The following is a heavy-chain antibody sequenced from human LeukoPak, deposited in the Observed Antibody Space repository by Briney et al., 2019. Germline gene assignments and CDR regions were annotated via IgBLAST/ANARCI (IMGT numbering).Heavy chain of an antibody. D-gene: IGHD5-12*01. CDR3: ARYDIVATILDY. CDR2: IYYSGST. V-gene: IGHV4-31*03. CDR1: GGSISSGGYY. J-gene: IGHJ4*02. Sequence: PSETLSLTCTVSGGSISSGGYYWSWIRQHPGKGLEWIGYIYYSGSTYYNPSLKSRVTISVDTSKNQFSLKLSSVTAADTAVYYCARYDIVATILDYWGRGTLATVSS.